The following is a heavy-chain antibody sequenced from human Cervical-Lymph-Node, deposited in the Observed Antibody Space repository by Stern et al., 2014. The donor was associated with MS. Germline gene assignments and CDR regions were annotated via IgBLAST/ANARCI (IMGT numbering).Heavy chain of an antibody. CDR3: ARIVYSSGWIDY. V-gene: IGHV2-70*01. CDR1: GFSLSTSGMC. D-gene: IGHD6-19*01. Sequence: ESGPALVKPTXXXXXXXXXXGFSLSTSGMCVSWTRQPPGKAPEWLALIDWDDEKYYSTSLKTRLTISKDTSKNQVVLTMTNMDPVDTATYYCARIVYSSGWIDYWGQGTLVTVSS. J-gene: IGHJ4*02. CDR2: IDWDDEK.